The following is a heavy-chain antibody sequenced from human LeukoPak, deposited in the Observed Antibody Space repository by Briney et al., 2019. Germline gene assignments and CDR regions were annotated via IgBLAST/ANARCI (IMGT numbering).Heavy chain of an antibody. CDR2: IYSGGST. CDR3: ARVKSYYDSSGLDY. J-gene: IGHJ4*02. D-gene: IGHD3-22*01. Sequence: PWGSLRLSCAASGFTVSSNCMSWVRQAPGKGLEWVSVIYSGGSTYYADSVKGRFTISRDNSKNTLYLQMNSLRAEDTAVYYCARVKSYYDSSGLDYWGQGTLVTVSS. V-gene: IGHV3-53*01. CDR1: GFTVSSNC.